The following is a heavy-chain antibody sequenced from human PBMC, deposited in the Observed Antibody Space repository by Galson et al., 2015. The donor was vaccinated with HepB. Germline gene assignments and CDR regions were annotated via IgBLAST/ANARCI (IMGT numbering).Heavy chain of an antibody. D-gene: IGHD3-10*01. CDR2: IYHSGST. V-gene: IGHV4-4*02. CDR1: GDSISSDSW. Sequence: LSLTCAVSGDSISSDSWWSWVRQPPGEGLEWIGEIYHSGSTNYKPSLKSQVTISVDKSKNHFSLKLTFVTAADTAVYYCARAKEGRGYFDYWGQGTLVTVSS. CDR3: ARAKEGRGYFDY. J-gene: IGHJ4*02.